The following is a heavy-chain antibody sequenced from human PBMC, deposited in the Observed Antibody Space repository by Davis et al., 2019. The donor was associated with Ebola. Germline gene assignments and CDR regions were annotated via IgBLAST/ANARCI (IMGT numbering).Heavy chain of an antibody. J-gene: IGHJ5*02. V-gene: IGHV3-30*03. Sequence: PGGSLRLSCAASGFTFSNHVMHWLRQAPGKGLEWVAIISYDGSNQHYADSVKGRFTISRDNAKNSLYLQMNSLRAEDTAVYYCATLGTDPWGQGTLVTVSS. CDR3: ATLGTDP. CDR2: ISYDGSNQ. CDR1: GFTFSNHV.